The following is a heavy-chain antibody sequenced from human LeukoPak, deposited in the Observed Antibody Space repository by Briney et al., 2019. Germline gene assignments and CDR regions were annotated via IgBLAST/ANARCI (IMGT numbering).Heavy chain of an antibody. CDR1: GFTFSGHW. D-gene: IGHD3-22*01. CDR2: INSDGSTT. Sequence: GGSLRLSCAASGFTFSGHWMHWVRQAPGKGLVWVSRINSDGSTTSYADSVKGRFTISRDNAKNTLYLQMNSLRAEDTAVYYCARVMYYYHSSGSIAVYYFDYWGQGTLVTVSS. V-gene: IGHV3-74*01. CDR3: ARVMYYYHSSGSIAVYYFDY. J-gene: IGHJ4*02.